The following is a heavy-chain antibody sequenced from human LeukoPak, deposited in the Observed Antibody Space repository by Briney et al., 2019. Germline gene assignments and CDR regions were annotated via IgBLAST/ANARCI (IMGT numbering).Heavy chain of an antibody. CDR2: IYYSGGT. D-gene: IGHD1-26*01. Sequence: SETLSLTCTVSGGSISSYYWSWIRQPPGKGLEWIGYIYYSGGTNYNPSLKSRVTISVDTSKNQFSLKLSPVTAADTAVYYCARLGFSNSGSYLAPSDYWGQGTLVTVSS. CDR1: GGSISSYY. V-gene: IGHV4-59*08. J-gene: IGHJ4*02. CDR3: ARLGFSNSGSYLAPSDY.